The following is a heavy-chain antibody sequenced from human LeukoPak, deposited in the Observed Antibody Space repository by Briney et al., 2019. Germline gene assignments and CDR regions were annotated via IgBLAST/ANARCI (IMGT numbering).Heavy chain of an antibody. V-gene: IGHV3-11*01. J-gene: IGHJ4*02. CDR3: ARGTGDGYNLGDFDY. Sequence: GGSLRLSCAASGFTFSDYYMSWIRQAPGKGLEWVSYISSSGSSIYYADYVKGRFTISRDKPKNSLSLTMNSLRAEDTAVYYCARGTGDGYNLGDFDYWGQGTLVTVSS. D-gene: IGHD5-24*01. CDR2: ISSSGSSI. CDR1: GFTFSDYY.